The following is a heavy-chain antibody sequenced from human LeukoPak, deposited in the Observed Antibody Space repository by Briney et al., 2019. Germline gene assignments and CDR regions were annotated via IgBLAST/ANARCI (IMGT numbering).Heavy chain of an antibody. J-gene: IGHJ4*02. Sequence: AGGSLRLSCAASGFTFSSYWMSWVRQAPGKGLEWVANIKQDGSEKYYVDSVKGRFTISRDNAKNSLYLQMNSLRAEDTAVYYCARPRGYYYGSGSPYYFDYWGQGTLVTVSS. CDR1: GFTFSSYW. V-gene: IGHV3-7*01. D-gene: IGHD3-10*01. CDR3: ARPRGYYYGSGSPYYFDY. CDR2: IKQDGSEK.